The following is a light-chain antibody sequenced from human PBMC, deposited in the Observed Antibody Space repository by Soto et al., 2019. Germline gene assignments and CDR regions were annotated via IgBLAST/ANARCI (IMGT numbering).Light chain of an antibody. CDR2: WAS. V-gene: IGKV4-1*01. CDR3: MQTLQIPT. CDR1: RSVLYKSNNKNH. J-gene: IGKJ1*01. Sequence: DIVMTQSPDSLAVSLGERATMNCKCSRSVLYKSNNKNHLAWYQQKPGQPPQLIIYWASTRASGVPDRFSGSGSGTDFILRISRVEAEDVGVYYCMQTLQIPTFGQGTKVDIK.